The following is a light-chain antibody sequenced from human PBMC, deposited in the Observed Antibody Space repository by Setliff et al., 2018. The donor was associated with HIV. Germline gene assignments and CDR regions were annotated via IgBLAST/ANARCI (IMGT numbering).Light chain of an antibody. CDR1: SSDVGGYNY. Sequence: LTQPASVSGSPGQSITISCTGTSSDVGGYNYVSWYQQHPGKAPKLMIYDVSNRPSGVSNRFSGSKSGNTASLTISGLQAEDEADYYCSSYTSSSTLVVFGTGTKVTVL. V-gene: IGLV2-14*03. CDR3: SSYTSSSTLVV. J-gene: IGLJ1*01. CDR2: DVS.